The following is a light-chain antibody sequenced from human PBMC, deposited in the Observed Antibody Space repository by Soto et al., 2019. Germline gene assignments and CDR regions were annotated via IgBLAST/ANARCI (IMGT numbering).Light chain of an antibody. CDR1: QSVCVASNDRNY. CDR2: WTS. Sequence: DIVMTHSPDSLAESLRGRATITCNASQSVCVASNDRNYVAWYQQKQGQPPKLLIFWTSTRESGVPDRFIGSGYGTDFNLTISSLQAEDVAAYYCQQYYSAPFAFGGGTKVDIK. J-gene: IGKJ4*01. V-gene: IGKV4-1*01. CDR3: QQYYSAPFA.